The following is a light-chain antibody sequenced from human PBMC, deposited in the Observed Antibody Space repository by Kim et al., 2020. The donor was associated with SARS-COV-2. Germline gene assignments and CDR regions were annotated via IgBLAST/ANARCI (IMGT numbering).Light chain of an antibody. CDR2: EDN. J-gene: IGLJ3*02. Sequence: KTVTISCTRSSVSIARKYVQWYQQRPGSAPTTVIYEDNQRPSGVPDRFSGSIDSSSNSASLTISGLKTEDEADYYCQSYDSSNQGVFGGGTQLTVL. V-gene: IGLV6-57*03. CDR3: QSYDSSNQGV. CDR1: SVSIARKY.